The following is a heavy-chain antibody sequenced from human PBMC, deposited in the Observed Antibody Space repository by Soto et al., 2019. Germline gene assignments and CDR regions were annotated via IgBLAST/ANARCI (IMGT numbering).Heavy chain of an antibody. CDR1: GGSISRGKYY. D-gene: IGHD6-13*01. CDR3: ARYPLLSAGPPGDAFDI. J-gene: IGHJ3*02. CDR2: IYYSGST. V-gene: IGHV4-61*01. Sequence: SETLPLTCTVSGGSISRGKYYWSWIRQPPGKGLEWIAYIYYSGSTNYNPSVKSRVTISLDTSKNQFSLKLSSVTAADTAVYYCARYPLLSAGPPGDAFDIWGQGTMVTVSS.